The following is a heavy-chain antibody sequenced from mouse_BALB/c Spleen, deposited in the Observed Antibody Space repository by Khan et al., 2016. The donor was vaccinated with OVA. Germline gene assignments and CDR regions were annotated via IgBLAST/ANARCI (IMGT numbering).Heavy chain of an antibody. CDR1: GYSFTSYW. V-gene: IGHV1-59*01. CDR2: IHPSDSET. Sequence: QVQLQQPGAELVRPGASVRLSCKASGYSFTSYWMNWVKQRPGQGLEWIGLIHPSDSETRLNQKFKDKATLTVDRSSSTAYMQLSSQTSEDSAVYYCARGYDRYDGFAYWGQGTLVTVSA. J-gene: IGHJ3*01. D-gene: IGHD2-14*01. CDR3: ARGYDRYDGFAY.